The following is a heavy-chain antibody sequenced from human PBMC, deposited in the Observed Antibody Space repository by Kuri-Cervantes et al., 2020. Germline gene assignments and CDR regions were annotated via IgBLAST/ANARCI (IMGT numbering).Heavy chain of an antibody. V-gene: IGHV3-13*01. CDR2: IGTAGDT. D-gene: IGHD3-16*01. J-gene: IGHJ4*02. CDR1: GFTFSSYD. Sequence: GESLKISCAASGFTFSSYDMHWVRQATGKGLEWVSAIGTAGDTYYPGSVKGRFTISRDNAKNSLYLQMNSLKTEDTAVYYCTTDTSPRGYDYIWGSYGTDYWGQGTLVTVSS. CDR3: TTDTSPRGYDYIWGSYGTDY.